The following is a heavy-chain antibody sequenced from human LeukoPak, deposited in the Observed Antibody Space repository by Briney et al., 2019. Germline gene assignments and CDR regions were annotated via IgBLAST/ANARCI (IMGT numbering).Heavy chain of an antibody. J-gene: IGHJ6*03. CDR3: ARGSSSWSFAYYYYYMDV. D-gene: IGHD6-13*01. Sequence: GGSLRLSCAASGFTFSSYEMNWVRQAPGKGLEWVSYISSSGSTIYYADSVKGRFTTSRDNAKNSLYLQMNSLRAEDTAVYYCARGSSSWSFAYYYYYMDVWGKGTTVTISS. V-gene: IGHV3-48*03. CDR1: GFTFSSYE. CDR2: ISSSGSTI.